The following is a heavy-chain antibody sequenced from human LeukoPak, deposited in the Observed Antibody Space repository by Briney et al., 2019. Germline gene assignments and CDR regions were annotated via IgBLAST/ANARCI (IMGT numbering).Heavy chain of an antibody. CDR3: ARGSRSSSRPFDI. CDR2: ISSNGGST. D-gene: IGHD6-13*01. J-gene: IGHJ3*02. CDR1: GFTFSSYA. V-gene: IGHV3-64D*09. Sequence: GGSLRLSCSASGFTFSSYAMHWVRQAPGKGLEYVSAISSNGGSTYYADSVKGRFTISRDNSKNTLYLQMSSLRAEDTAVYYCARGSRSSSRPFDIWGQGTMVTVSS.